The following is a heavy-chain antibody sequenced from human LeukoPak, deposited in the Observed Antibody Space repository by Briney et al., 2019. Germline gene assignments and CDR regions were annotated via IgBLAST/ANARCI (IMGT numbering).Heavy chain of an antibody. Sequence: SETLSLTCTGSGGSISNYYWSWLRQSPGQGLEWIGYIYDSGRNNYKSSHKSRVIISRDTSKSQFSLNMTSVTAADTAVYYCARSASWRLHFDYWGQGTLVTVSS. D-gene: IGHD2-2*01. CDR1: GGSISNYY. J-gene: IGHJ4*02. CDR3: ARSASWRLHFDY. CDR2: IYDSGRN. V-gene: IGHV4-59*08.